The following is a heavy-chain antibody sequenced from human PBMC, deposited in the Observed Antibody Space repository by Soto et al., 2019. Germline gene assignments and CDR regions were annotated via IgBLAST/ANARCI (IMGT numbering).Heavy chain of an antibody. CDR3: ARDDTRRNNDFWSGHYTTDAFDI. D-gene: IGHD3-3*01. J-gene: IGHJ3*02. CDR2: IKQDGSEK. CDR1: GFTFSRYW. Sequence: EVQLVESGGGLVQPGGSLRLSCAASGFTFSRYWMSWVRQAPGKGLEWVANIKQDGSEKYYVESVKGRFTISRDNAKNSLYLQINSLRAEDTAVYYCARDDTRRNNDFWSGHYTTDAFDIWGQGRMVTVSS. V-gene: IGHV3-7*01.